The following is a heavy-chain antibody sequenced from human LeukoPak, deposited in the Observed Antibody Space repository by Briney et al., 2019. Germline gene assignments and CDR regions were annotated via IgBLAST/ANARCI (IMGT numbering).Heavy chain of an antibody. V-gene: IGHV1-69*04. Sequence: ASVKVSCKASGGTFSSYAISWVRQAPGQGLEWMGRIIPILGIANYAQKFQGRVTITADKSTSTAYMELSRLRSDDTAVYYCAREEVVVVAATEYNWFDPWGQGTLVTVSS. CDR2: IIPILGIA. CDR1: GGTFSSYA. CDR3: AREEVVVVAATEYNWFDP. D-gene: IGHD2-15*01. J-gene: IGHJ5*02.